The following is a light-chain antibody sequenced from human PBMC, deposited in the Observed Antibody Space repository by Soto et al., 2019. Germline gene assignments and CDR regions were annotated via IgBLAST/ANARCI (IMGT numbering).Light chain of an antibody. Sequence: QSALAQPTSVSGSPGQSIAISCTGTSSDVGAYNYVSWHQQHPGKAPKVLISVVSNRPSGVSNRFSGSKSGNTASLTISGLQAEDEADYYCSSYRSGGTFVFGSGTKLTVL. V-gene: IGLV2-14*01. CDR1: SSDVGAYNY. CDR2: VVS. J-gene: IGLJ1*01. CDR3: SSYRSGGTFV.